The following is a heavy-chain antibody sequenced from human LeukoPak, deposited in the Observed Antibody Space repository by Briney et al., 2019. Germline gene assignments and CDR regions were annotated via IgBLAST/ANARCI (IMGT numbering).Heavy chain of an antibody. Sequence: GASVKVSCKASGYTFTSYGMSWVRQAPGQGLEWMGWISAYNGNTNYAQKLQGRVTMTTDTSTSTAYMELRSMRSDDSAVYYCAREDIVVVGYFDYWGQGTLVIVSS. D-gene: IGHD2-2*01. CDR3: AREDIVVVGYFDY. J-gene: IGHJ4*02. V-gene: IGHV1-18*01. CDR2: ISAYNGNT. CDR1: GYTFTSYG.